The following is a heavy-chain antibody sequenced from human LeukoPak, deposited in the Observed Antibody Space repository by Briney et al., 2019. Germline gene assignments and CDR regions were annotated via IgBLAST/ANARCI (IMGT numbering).Heavy chain of an antibody. CDR1: GGSFSGYY. CDR2: INHSGST. Sequence: SETLSLTCAVYGGSFSGYYWSWIRQPPGKGLEWIGEINHSGSTNYNPSLKSRVTISVDTSKNQFSLKLSSVTAADTAVYYCARADPGIAAAAAPADYYYMDVWGKGTTVTISS. V-gene: IGHV4-34*01. J-gene: IGHJ6*03. CDR3: ARADPGIAAAAAPADYYYMDV. D-gene: IGHD6-13*01.